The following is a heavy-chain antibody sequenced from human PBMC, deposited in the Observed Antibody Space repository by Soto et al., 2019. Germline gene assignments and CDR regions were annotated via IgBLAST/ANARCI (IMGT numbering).Heavy chain of an antibody. D-gene: IGHD5-18*01. CDR2: IKQDGSEK. CDR3: ARQLWPPGWYFDL. Sequence: GGPLRLSXVASGFTFSSYCMSWVRQAPGKGLEWVDNIKQDGSEKYYVDSVKGRFTISRDNAKNSLYLQMNSLRAEDTAVYYCARQLWPPGWYFDLWGRGTLVTVSS. CDR1: GFTFSSYC. J-gene: IGHJ2*01. V-gene: IGHV3-7*01.